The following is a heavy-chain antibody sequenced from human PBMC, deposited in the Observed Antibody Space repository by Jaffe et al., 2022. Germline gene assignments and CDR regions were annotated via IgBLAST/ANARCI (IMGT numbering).Heavy chain of an antibody. Sequence: QVQLVESGGGVVQPGGSLRLSCAASGFTFSSYGMHWVRQAPGKGLEWVAFIRYDGSNKYYADSVKGRFTISRDNSKNTLYLQMNSLRAEDTAVYYCAKDVGYCSSTSCYEGNWFDPWGQGTLVTVSS. CDR1: GFTFSSYG. V-gene: IGHV3-30*02. CDR3: AKDVGYCSSTSCYEGNWFDP. J-gene: IGHJ5*02. D-gene: IGHD2-2*01. CDR2: IRYDGSNK.